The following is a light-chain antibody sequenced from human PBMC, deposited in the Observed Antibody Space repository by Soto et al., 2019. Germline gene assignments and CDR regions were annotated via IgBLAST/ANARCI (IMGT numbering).Light chain of an antibody. CDR1: SSNIGAGYD. CDR3: QSYDSSLSGVV. Sequence: QSVLTQPPSVSGAPGQRVTISCTGSSSNIGAGYDVHWYQQLPGTAPKLLIYGNNNRPSGVPDRCSGSKSGTSASLAITGLQAEDEADYYCQSYDSSLSGVVFGGGTKVTVL. J-gene: IGLJ2*01. CDR2: GNN. V-gene: IGLV1-40*01.